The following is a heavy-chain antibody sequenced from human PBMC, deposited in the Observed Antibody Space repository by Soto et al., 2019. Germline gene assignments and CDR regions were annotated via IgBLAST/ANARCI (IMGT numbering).Heavy chain of an antibody. V-gene: IGHV4-30-4*01. CDR2: ISHSGTT. Sequence: VQLQESGPRLVKPSQTLSLTCSVSGGAIRSGNYYWSWIRQSPGKGLEWLGHISHSGTTSYNPSLQSRATISLDAAQNHFSLRLNSVTVADTALYFCARGRGQLLFDYWGQGSMGAVSS. D-gene: IGHD6-13*01. CDR1: GGAIRSGNYY. J-gene: IGHJ4*02. CDR3: ARGRGQLLFDY.